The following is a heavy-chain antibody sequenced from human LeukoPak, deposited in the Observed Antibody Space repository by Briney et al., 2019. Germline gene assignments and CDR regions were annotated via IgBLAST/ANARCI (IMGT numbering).Heavy chain of an antibody. J-gene: IGHJ4*02. Sequence: GGSLRLSCAASGFTFSSYAMSWVRQAPGKGLEWVSAISGSGGSTYYAGSVKGRFTISRDNSKNTLYLQMNSLRAEDTAVYYCAKEGRYNWNDGVSGYFDYWGQGTLVTVSS. CDR1: GFTFSSYA. CDR3: AKEGRYNWNDGVSGYFDY. CDR2: ISGSGGST. D-gene: IGHD1-20*01. V-gene: IGHV3-23*01.